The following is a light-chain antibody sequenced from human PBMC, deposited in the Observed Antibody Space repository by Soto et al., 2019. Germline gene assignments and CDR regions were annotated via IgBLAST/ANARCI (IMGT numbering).Light chain of an antibody. CDR2: GNN. Sequence: QSVLTQPPSLSGAPGQRVSVSCTGSSSNIGAGYDVHWYQQLPGTAPKLLIYGNNNRPSGVPDRFSGSKSGASASLAITGLQTKDEADYYCQSYDSSLSGYVFGTGTKVTVL. V-gene: IGLV1-40*01. CDR1: SSNIGAGYD. CDR3: QSYDSSLSGYV. J-gene: IGLJ1*01.